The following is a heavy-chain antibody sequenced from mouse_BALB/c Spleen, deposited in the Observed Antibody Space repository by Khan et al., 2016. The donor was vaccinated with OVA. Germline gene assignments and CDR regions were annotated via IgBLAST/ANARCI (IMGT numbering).Heavy chain of an antibody. CDR3: ARIKKIVATYFDY. V-gene: IGHV1S81*02. Sequence: QVQLQPSGAELVKAGASVKMSCKASVYTFTSYWMHWVKQRLGQGLEWFAETNPTNGRTYYNEKFKSKATLTVDKSSSTAYMQLSGPTFEDSAVYYCARIKKIVATYFDYWGQGTTLTVSS. J-gene: IGHJ2*01. CDR2: TNPTNGRT. CDR1: VYTFTSYW. D-gene: IGHD1-1*01.